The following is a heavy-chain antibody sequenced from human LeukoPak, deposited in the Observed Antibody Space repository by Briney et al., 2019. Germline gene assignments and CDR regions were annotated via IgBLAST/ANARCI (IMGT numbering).Heavy chain of an antibody. CDR3: ARAFGWLPENY. J-gene: IGHJ4*02. CDR2: IKQNGSEK. V-gene: IGHV3-7*01. Sequence: PGGSLRLSCAASGFTFSSYWMSWVRQAPGKGLEWVANIKQNGSEKDYVDSVKGRFTISRDNAKNSLYLQMNSLRAEDTAVYYCARAFGWLPENYWGQGTLVTVSS. D-gene: IGHD5-24*01. CDR1: GFTFSSYW.